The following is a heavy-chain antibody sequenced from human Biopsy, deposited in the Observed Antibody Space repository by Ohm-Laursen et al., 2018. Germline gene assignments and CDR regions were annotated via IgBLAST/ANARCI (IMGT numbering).Heavy chain of an antibody. CDR2: INPNGGDT. CDR1: GYTFTGHY. V-gene: IGHV1-2*02. CDR3: ARASMIRGVMDVDY. J-gene: IGHJ4*02. Sequence: GGSVKVSCKVSGYTFTGHYMHWVRQAPGQGLEWMGWINPNGGDTNYAQKFQGRVTMTTDTSVSTAYMELSGLTFDDTAVYYCARASMIRGVMDVDYWGQGTLVIVSS. D-gene: IGHD3-10*01.